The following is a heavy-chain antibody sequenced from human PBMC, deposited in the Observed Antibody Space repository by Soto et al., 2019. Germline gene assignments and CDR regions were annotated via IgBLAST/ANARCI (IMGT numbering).Heavy chain of an antibody. V-gene: IGHV3-30*18. CDR1: GFTFSSYG. CDR2: ISYDGSNK. CDR3: AKESGVTTFSQQPQYYFDY. J-gene: IGHJ4*02. D-gene: IGHD3-16*01. Sequence: QVQLVESGGGVVQPGRSLRLSCAASGFTFSSYGMHWVRQAPGKGLERVAVISYDGSNKYYADSVKGRFTISRDNSKNTLYLQMNSLRAEDTAVYYCAKESGVTTFSQQPQYYFDYWGQGTLVTVSS.